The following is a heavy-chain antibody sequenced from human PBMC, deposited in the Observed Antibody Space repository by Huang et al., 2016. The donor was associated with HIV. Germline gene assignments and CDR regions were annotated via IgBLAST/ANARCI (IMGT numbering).Heavy chain of an antibody. CDR1: GASINSDGYY. CDR3: ARCTVNRLYFVS. Sequence: QEQLQESGPGLVKPSQTLSLTCTVSGASINSDGYYWSWIRQPPGKGLEWLGYIYYTGSTYYNPSLKSRLTISKDTSNNQVSLKLSSVTAADTAVFYCARCTVNRLYFVSWGHGTLVTVSS. J-gene: IGHJ5*01. D-gene: IGHD4-17*01. CDR2: IYYTGST. V-gene: IGHV4-30-4*08.